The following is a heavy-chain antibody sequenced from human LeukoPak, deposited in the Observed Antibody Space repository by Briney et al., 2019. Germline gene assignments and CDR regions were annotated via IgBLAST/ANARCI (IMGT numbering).Heavy chain of an antibody. J-gene: IGHJ4*02. V-gene: IGHV3-23*01. CDR1: EFTFSSYA. CDR3: AKDAHWILFDD. Sequence: GGSLRLSCAASEFTFSSYAMSWVRQAPGKGLEWVCTISGSGGSTDYADSVKGRFTISRDNSKNTLYLQMNSLRDEDKAVYYCAKDAHWILFDDWGQGTLVTVSS. CDR2: ISGSGGST. D-gene: IGHD2-2*03.